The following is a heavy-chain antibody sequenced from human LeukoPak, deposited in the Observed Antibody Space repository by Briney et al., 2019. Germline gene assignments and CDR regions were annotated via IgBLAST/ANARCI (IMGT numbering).Heavy chain of an antibody. V-gene: IGHV4-39*01. Sequence: PSETRSLTCSVSGGSITSSSYYWGWIRQPPEKGLEWIGSIYYTGGTNYSPSLKSRVTMFVDTSKNQFSLKLSSVTAADTAVYYCARHGGTRITLVEVYYFDYWGQGNLVTVSS. CDR1: GGSITSSSYY. D-gene: IGHD4-11*01. CDR3: ARHGGTRITLVEVYYFDY. CDR2: IYYTGGT. J-gene: IGHJ4*02.